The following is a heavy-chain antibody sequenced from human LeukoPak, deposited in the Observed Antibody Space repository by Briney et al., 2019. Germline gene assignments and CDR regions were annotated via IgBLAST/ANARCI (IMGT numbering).Heavy chain of an antibody. CDR1: GGSISSYY. CDR2: IYTSGST. V-gene: IGHV4-4*07. CDR3: AREYCSSTSCYNYYYYMDV. Sequence: ASETLSLTCTVSGGSISSYYWSWIRQPAGKGLEWIGRIYTSGSTNYNPSLKSRVTMSVDTSKNQFSLKLSSVTAADTAVYYCAREYCSSTSCYNYYYYMDVWGKGTTVTVSS. D-gene: IGHD2-2*01. J-gene: IGHJ6*03.